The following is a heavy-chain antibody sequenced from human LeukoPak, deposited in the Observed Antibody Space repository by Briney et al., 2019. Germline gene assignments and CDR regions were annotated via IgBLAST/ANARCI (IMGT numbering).Heavy chain of an antibody. CDR1: GYTFTSYY. CDR2: INPSGGST. Sequence: ASVKVSCKASGYTFTSYYMHWVRQAPGQGLEWMGIINPSGGSTSYAQKFQGRVTMTRDTSTSTVYMELSSLRSEDTAVYYCARGDIVLMVYATPGALDYWGQGTLVTVSS. D-gene: IGHD2-8*01. CDR3: ARGDIVLMVYATPGALDY. J-gene: IGHJ4*02. V-gene: IGHV1-46*01.